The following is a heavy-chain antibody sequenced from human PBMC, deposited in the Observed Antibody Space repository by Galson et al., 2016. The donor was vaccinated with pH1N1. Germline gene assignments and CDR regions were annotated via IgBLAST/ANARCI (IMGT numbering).Heavy chain of an antibody. V-gene: IGHV1-8*01. Sequence: SVKVSCKASGYTLTSYDINWVRQATGQGLEWMVWMNPNNGNADYAPKFQGRVTLTRNASINTAYMELSSLTSEDTAVYYCARGPVYWYFVLWGRGTTVIVSS. CDR1: GYTLTSYD. CDR2: MNPNNGNA. J-gene: IGHJ2*01. CDR3: ARGPVYWYFVL.